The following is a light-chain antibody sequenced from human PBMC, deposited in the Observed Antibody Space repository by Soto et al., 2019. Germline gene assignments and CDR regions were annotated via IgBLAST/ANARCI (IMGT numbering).Light chain of an antibody. CDR3: QSYDNALGAWI. Sequence: QSALTQPPAESGAPGQRVTISCTGSSSNIGAGYGVHWYQQIPRTAPRLLVFGDNRPSGVPARFSGSKSGTSASLAITGLQPEDEAYYYCQSYDNALGAWIFGGGTKLTVL. V-gene: IGLV1-40*01. J-gene: IGLJ2*01. CDR2: GD. CDR1: SSNIGAGYG.